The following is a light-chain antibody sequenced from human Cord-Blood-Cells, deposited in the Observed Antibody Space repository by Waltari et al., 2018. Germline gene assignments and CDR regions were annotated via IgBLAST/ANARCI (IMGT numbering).Light chain of an antibody. CDR2: GAS. V-gene: IGKV3-15*01. J-gene: IGKJ1*01. CDR1: QSVSSN. Sequence: DIVMTQYPATMSVSSGGRATISCRASQSVSSNLAWYQQKPGQAPRLLIYGASTRATGIPARFSGSGSGTEFTLTISSLQSEDFAVYYCQQYNNWPPWTFGQGTKVEIK. CDR3: QQYNNWPPWT.